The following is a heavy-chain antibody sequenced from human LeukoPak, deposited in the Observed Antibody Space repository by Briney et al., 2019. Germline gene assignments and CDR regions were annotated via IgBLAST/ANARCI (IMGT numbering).Heavy chain of an antibody. J-gene: IGHJ4*02. Sequence: SETLSLTCTVSGGSISSSSYYWGWIRQPPGKGLEWIGSIYYSGSTYYNPSLKSRVTISVDTTKNQFSLKLSSVTAADTAVYYCARHSRQLRGRIFYWGQGTLVTVSS. CDR2: IYYSGST. V-gene: IGHV4-39*01. D-gene: IGHD4-11*01. CDR1: GGSISSSSYY. CDR3: ARHSRQLRGRIFY.